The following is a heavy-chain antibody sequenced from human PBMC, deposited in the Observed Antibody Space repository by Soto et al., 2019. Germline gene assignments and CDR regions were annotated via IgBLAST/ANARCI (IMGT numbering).Heavy chain of an antibody. J-gene: IGHJ6*02. D-gene: IGHD3-10*01. CDR1: GGTFSSYA. CDR2: IIPIFGTA. Sequence: QVQLVQSGAEVKKPGSSVKVSCKASGGTFSSYAISWVRQAPGQGLEWMGGIIPIFGTANYAQKFQGRVTITADESTSTGYMELSSLRSEDTAVYYCARDLEITMVRGAGWYYGMDVGGQGTTVTVSS. CDR3: ARDLEITMVRGAGWYYGMDV. V-gene: IGHV1-69*01.